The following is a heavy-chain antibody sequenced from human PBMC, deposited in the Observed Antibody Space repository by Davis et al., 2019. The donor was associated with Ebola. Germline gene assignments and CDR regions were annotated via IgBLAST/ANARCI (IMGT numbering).Heavy chain of an antibody. V-gene: IGHV3-48*01. Sequence: GGSLRLSCAASGFTFSSYSMNWVRQAPGKGLEWVSYISSSSSTIYYADSVKGRFTISRDNAKNSLYLQMNSLRVEDTALYHCARVNAATGYSRFDTWGQGTLVTVSS. D-gene: IGHD3-9*01. CDR2: ISSSSSTI. CDR3: ARVNAATGYSRFDT. CDR1: GFTFSSYS. J-gene: IGHJ5*01.